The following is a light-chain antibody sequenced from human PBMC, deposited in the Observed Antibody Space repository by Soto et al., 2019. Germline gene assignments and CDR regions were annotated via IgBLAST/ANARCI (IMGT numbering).Light chain of an antibody. CDR3: SSYTSSNTVI. CDR2: EVS. V-gene: IGLV2-14*01. J-gene: IGLJ2*01. CDR1: SSDVGGYNY. Sequence: QSALTQPASVSGSPGQSITISCTGTSSDVGGYNYVSWYLQHPGKAPKLMISEVSNRPSGVSNRFSGSKSGNTASLTISGLQAEDEADYYCSSYTSSNTVIFGGGTQLTVL.